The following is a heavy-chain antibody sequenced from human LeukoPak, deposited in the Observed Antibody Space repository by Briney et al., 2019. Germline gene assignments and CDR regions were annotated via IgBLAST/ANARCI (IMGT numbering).Heavy chain of an antibody. CDR2: TSSSDAGT. V-gene: IGHV3-23*01. CDR1: GFALSSYA. Sequence: GGSLRLSCAASGFALSSYAMSWVRQAPGKGLEWVSATSSSDAGTYHAESVRGRFTISRDNSKNTLYLQMNSLRADDAAVYYCASHTVVVTATHDAFAFWGQGTMVTVSS. CDR3: ASHTVVVTATHDAFAF. D-gene: IGHD2-21*02. J-gene: IGHJ3*01.